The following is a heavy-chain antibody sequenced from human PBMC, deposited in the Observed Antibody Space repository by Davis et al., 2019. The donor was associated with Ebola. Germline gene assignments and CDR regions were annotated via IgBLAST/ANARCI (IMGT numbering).Heavy chain of an antibody. D-gene: IGHD2-8*01. CDR2: ISGIGGST. CDR3: ARDHVEMVYAIRTYKYYGMDV. J-gene: IGHJ6*04. V-gene: IGHV3-23*01. CDR1: GFTFSSYA. Sequence: PGGSLRLSCAASGFTFSSYAMSWVRQAPGKGLEWVSGISGIGGSTYYADSVKGRLTISRDNSKNTLYLQMNSLRAEDTAVYYCARDHVEMVYAIRTYKYYGMDVWGKGTTVTVSA.